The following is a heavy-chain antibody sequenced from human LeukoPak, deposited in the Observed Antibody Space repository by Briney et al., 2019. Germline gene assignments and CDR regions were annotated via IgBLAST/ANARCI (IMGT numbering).Heavy chain of an antibody. D-gene: IGHD4-17*01. CDR3: ARDFLFYGDYALDY. Sequence: GGSLRLSCAASGFTFSSYGMSWVRQAPGKGLEWVSAISGSGGSTYYADSVKGRFTISRDNSKNTLYLQMNSLRAEDTAVYYCARDFLFYGDYALDYWGQGTLVTVSS. CDR1: GFTFSSYG. CDR2: ISGSGGST. V-gene: IGHV3-23*01. J-gene: IGHJ4*02.